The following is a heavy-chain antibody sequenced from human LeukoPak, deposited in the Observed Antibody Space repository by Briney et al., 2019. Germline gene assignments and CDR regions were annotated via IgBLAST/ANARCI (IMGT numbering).Heavy chain of an antibody. J-gene: IGHJ2*01. Sequence: GGSLRLSCAASGFTFSSYSMNWVRQAPGKGLEWVSYISSSSSTIYYADSVKGRFTISRDNAKNSLYLQMNSLRAEDTAVYYCAREGAVAGNWYFDLWGRGTLVTVSS. CDR2: ISSSSSTI. V-gene: IGHV3-48*04. CDR3: AREGAVAGNWYFDL. CDR1: GFTFSSYS. D-gene: IGHD6-19*01.